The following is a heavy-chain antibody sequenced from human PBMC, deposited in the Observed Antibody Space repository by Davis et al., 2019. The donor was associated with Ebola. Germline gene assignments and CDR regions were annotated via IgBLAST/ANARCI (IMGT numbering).Heavy chain of an antibody. Sequence: PSETLSLTCTVSGGSISRGGSYWTWIRQHPGKGLEWIGYIYYSRSTYYKPSLKSRVTISLDTSKNQFSLNLRSVTAADTAVYYCARDLRYDSSGSDYYFYMDVWGKGTTVTVSS. D-gene: IGHD3-22*01. CDR3: ARDLRYDSSGSDYYFYMDV. J-gene: IGHJ6*03. V-gene: IGHV4-31*03. CDR1: GGSISRGGSY. CDR2: IYYSRST.